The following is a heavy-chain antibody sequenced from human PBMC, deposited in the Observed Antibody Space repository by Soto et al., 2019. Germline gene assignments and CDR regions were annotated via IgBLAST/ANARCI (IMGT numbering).Heavy chain of an antibody. Sequence: ASVKVSCKASGCTFTSYGISWVRQAPGQGLEWMGWISAYNGNTNYAQKLQGRVTMTTDTSTSTAYMELRSLRSDDTAVYYCARDIGYCSSTSCYPIDYWGQGTLVTVSS. CDR1: GCTFTSYG. D-gene: IGHD2-2*01. V-gene: IGHV1-18*01. CDR3: ARDIGYCSSTSCYPIDY. J-gene: IGHJ4*02. CDR2: ISAYNGNT.